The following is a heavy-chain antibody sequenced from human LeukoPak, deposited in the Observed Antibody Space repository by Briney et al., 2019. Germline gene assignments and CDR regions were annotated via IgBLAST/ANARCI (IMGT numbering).Heavy chain of an antibody. J-gene: IGHJ4*02. Sequence: GGSLRLSCAASGFTFSNYDMHWVRQAPGKGLEWVAVISYDGTNKYYADSVKGRFTISRDNSKNTLHLQMNSLRAEDTAVYYCAKTSSNRYYDSSGWDGYYFDYWGQGTLVTVSS. CDR2: ISYDGTNK. CDR1: GFTFSNYD. V-gene: IGHV3-30*18. D-gene: IGHD3-22*01. CDR3: AKTSSNRYYDSSGWDGYYFDY.